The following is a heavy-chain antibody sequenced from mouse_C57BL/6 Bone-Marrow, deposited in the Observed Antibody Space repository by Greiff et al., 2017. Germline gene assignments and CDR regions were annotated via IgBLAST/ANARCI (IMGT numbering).Heavy chain of an antibody. Sequence: QVKLQQPGAELVKPGASVKMSCTASGYTFTSYWITWVKQRPGQGLEWIGDIYPDSGRTNYKEKFKSQAILTVDTSSNTAYMQISSLTSEDSAVFYCASSGPLGRSFDYWGQGTTLTVSS. CDR2: IYPDSGRT. J-gene: IGHJ2*01. CDR1: GYTFTSYW. D-gene: IGHD3-1*01. V-gene: IGHV1-55*01. CDR3: ASSGPLGRSFDY.